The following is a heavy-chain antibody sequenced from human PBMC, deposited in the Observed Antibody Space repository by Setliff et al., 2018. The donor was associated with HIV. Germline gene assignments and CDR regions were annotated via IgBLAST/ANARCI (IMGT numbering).Heavy chain of an antibody. D-gene: IGHD2-2*01. Sequence: SETLSLTCTVSGGSISSSIYYWGWIRQPPGKGLEWVGFIYYSGSTYYYGGSTYYNPSHKRRVTISVDTSKNQFSLKLSSVTAADTAVYYCARGYCSSTTCYDDYYYMDVWGKGSTVTVSS. CDR3: ARGYCSSTTCYDDYYYMDV. V-gene: IGHV4-39*01. J-gene: IGHJ6*03. CDR2: IYYSGSTYYYGGST. CDR1: GGSISSSIYY.